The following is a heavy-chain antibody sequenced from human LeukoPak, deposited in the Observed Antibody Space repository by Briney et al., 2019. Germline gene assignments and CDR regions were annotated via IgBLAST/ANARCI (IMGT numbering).Heavy chain of an antibody. Sequence: SEALSLTCTVSGGSISSYYWSWIRQPPGKGLEWIGYIYYSGSTNYNPSLKSRVTISVDTSKNQFSLKLSSVTAADTAVYYCAREHTDYYDSSGPFDYWGQGTLVTVSS. CDR2: IYYSGST. V-gene: IGHV4-59*01. CDR3: AREHTDYYDSSGPFDY. CDR1: GGSISSYY. D-gene: IGHD3-22*01. J-gene: IGHJ4*02.